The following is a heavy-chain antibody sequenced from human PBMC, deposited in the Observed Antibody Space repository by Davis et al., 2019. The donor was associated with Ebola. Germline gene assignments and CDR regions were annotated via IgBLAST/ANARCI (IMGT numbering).Heavy chain of an antibody. CDR3: ARAPPGGVYYYYYMDV. D-gene: IGHD1-14*01. Sequence: ASVKVSCKASGYTFSEYFMQWVRQAPGQGLEWMGWISAYNGNTNYAQKLQGRVTMTTDTSTSTAYMGLRSLRSDDTAVYYCARAPPGGVYYYYYMDVWGKGTTVTVSS. CDR1: GYTFSEYF. CDR2: ISAYNGNT. V-gene: IGHV1-18*04. J-gene: IGHJ6*03.